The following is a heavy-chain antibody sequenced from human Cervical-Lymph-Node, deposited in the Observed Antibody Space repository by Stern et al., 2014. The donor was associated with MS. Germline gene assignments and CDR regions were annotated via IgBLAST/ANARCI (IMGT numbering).Heavy chain of an antibody. J-gene: IGHJ6*02. D-gene: IGHD2-15*01. CDR2: IYPGDSDT. CDR1: GYRFTSYW. Sequence: EVQLEESGAEVKKPGESLKISCKGSGYRFTSYWIGWVRQMPGKGLEWMGIIYPGDSDTSYSPSFQGQATISADKSINTAYLQWSSLKASDTATFYCARVVGSMGYFYGMDVWGQGTTVTVSS. V-gene: IGHV5-51*03. CDR3: ARVVGSMGYFYGMDV.